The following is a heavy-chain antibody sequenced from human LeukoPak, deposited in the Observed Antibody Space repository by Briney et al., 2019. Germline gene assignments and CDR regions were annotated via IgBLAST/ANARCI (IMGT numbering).Heavy chain of an antibody. Sequence: SETLSLTCAVYGGSISSYYWSWIRQPPGKGLEWIGEINHSGSTNYNPSLKSRVTISVDTSKNQFSLKLSSVTAADTAVYYCARGITGTTTYYYYYGMDVWGQGTTVTVSS. CDR1: GGSISSYY. CDR3: ARGITGTTTYYYYYGMDV. D-gene: IGHD1-20*01. V-gene: IGHV4-34*01. CDR2: INHSGST. J-gene: IGHJ6*02.